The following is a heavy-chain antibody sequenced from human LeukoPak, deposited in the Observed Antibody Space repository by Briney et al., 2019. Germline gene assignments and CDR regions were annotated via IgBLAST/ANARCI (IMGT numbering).Heavy chain of an antibody. D-gene: IGHD2-2*01. CDR1: GFRFGRDW. CDR3: ATLDSTKSVL. J-gene: IGHJ1*01. Sequence: GSLRLSCVASGFRFGRDWISWVRQAPGKGLEWVACVKQDGTEKNYVVSVWGRFTVSVDNGKNSLYLQMNSLRAEDTAKYYCATLDSTKSVLWGRGTAVIVSS. CDR2: VKQDGTEK. V-gene: IGHV3-7*01.